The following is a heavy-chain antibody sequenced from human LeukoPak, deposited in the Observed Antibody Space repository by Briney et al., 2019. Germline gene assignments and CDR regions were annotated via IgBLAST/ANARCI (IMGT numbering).Heavy chain of an antibody. CDR1: GGSISSSSYY. Sequence: SETLSLTCTVSGGSISSSSYYWGWIRQPPGKGLEWIGSIYYSGSTYYNPSLKSRVTMSVDTSKNQFSLKLSSVTAADTAVYYCARSPLGGFYMDVWGKGTTVTISS. V-gene: IGHV4-39*07. CDR3: ARSPLGGFYMDV. J-gene: IGHJ6*03. D-gene: IGHD3-16*01. CDR2: IYYSGST.